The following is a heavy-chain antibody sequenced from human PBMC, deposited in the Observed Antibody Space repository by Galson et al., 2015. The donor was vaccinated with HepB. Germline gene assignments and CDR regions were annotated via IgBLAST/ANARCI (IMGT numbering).Heavy chain of an antibody. V-gene: IGHV3-23*01. CDR1: GFTFSSYA. CDR3: AKDEGDAGTMIVVVIDY. J-gene: IGHJ4*02. Sequence: CAASGFTFSSYAMSWVRQAPGKGLEWVSAISGSGGSTYYADSVKGRFTISRDNSKNTLYLQMNSLRAEDTAVYYCAKDEGDAGTMIVVVIDYWGQGTLVTVSS. CDR2: ISGSGGST. D-gene: IGHD3-22*01.